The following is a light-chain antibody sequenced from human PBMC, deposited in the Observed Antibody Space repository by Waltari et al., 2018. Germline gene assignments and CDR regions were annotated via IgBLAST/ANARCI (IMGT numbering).Light chain of an antibody. CDR2: GAS. V-gene: IGKV3-20*01. CDR3: QQYGSSILYT. J-gene: IGKJ2*01. Sequence: EVVLTQSPATLSLSPGESATLSCRASQSLTKRYLAWYQQKPGQAPRILIYGASSRAAGMPDRFSGSGSGTDFTLIISRLEPDDFAVYYWQQYGSSILYTFGQGTKLEIK. CDR1: QSLTKRY.